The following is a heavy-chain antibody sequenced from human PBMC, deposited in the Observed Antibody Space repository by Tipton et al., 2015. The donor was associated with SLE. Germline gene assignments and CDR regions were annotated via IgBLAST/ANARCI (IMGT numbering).Heavy chain of an antibody. Sequence: TLSLTCTVSGGFISSYYWSWIRQTPGKGLEWIGYINYSGSTTYNPSLKSRVSISVDTSKNQFSLKMRSVTASDTAVYYCAREKSSGHSDYWGQGALVTVSS. D-gene: IGHD3-22*01. V-gene: IGHV4-59*01. CDR2: INYSGST. J-gene: IGHJ4*02. CDR1: GGFISSYY. CDR3: AREKSSGHSDY.